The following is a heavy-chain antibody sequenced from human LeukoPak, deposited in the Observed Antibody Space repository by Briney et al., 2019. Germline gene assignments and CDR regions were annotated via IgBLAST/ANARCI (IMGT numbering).Heavy chain of an antibody. D-gene: IGHD5-18*01. Sequence: GGSLRLSCAASGFTVSSNYMSWVRQAPGKGLEWVSVIDSGGSTYYADSVKGRFTISRDTAKTSLYLQMNSLRVEDTAVYYCARHLSGVSGYTYGRGIDYWGRGTLVTVSS. V-gene: IGHV3-66*04. CDR3: ARHLSGVSGYTYGRGIDY. J-gene: IGHJ4*02. CDR2: IDSGGST. CDR1: GFTVSSNY.